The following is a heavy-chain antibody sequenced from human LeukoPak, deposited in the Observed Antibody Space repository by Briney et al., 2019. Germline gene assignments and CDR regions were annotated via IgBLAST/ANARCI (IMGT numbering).Heavy chain of an antibody. V-gene: IGHV1-8*01. J-gene: IGHJ4*02. CDR1: GYTLTSYD. CDR2: MNPNSGNT. CDR3: ARGQQLDPFDY. D-gene: IGHD6-13*01. Sequence: ASAKVSCMASGYTLTSYDIKWVRQATGQGLEWMGWMNPNSGNTGYAQKFQGRVTMTRNTSISTAYMELSSLRSEDTAVYYCARGQQLDPFDYWGQGTLVTVSS.